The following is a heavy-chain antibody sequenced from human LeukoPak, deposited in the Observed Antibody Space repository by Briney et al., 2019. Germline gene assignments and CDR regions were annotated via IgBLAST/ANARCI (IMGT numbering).Heavy chain of an antibody. V-gene: IGHV1-46*01. CDR2: INPSGGST. Sequence: ASVKVSCKASGYTFTSYYMHWVRQAPGQGLEWMGIINPSGGSTSYAQKFQGRVTMTRYTSTSTVYMELSSLRSEDTAVYYCAREEADSSGYYYGIDYWGQGTLVTVSS. J-gene: IGHJ4*02. CDR1: GYTFTSYY. D-gene: IGHD3-22*01. CDR3: AREEADSSGYYYGIDY.